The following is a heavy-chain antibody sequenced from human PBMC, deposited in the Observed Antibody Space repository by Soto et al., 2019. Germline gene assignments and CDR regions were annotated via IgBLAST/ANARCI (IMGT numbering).Heavy chain of an antibody. CDR2: ISAYNGNT. Sequence: QVQLVQSGAEVKKPGASVKVSCKASGYTFTSYGIIWVRQAPGQGLEWMGWISAYNGNTNYAQKLQGRVTMTTDTSTSTAYMELRSLRSDDTAVYYCTRDPRDGDTAMVGWFDPWGQGTLVTVSS. CDR1: GYTFTSYG. V-gene: IGHV1-18*04. D-gene: IGHD5-18*01. CDR3: TRDPRDGDTAMVGWFDP. J-gene: IGHJ5*02.